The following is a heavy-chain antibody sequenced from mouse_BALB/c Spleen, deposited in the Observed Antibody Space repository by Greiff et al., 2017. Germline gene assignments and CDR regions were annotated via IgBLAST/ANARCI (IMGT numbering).Heavy chain of an antibody. Sequence: EVQLQESGPSLVKPSQTLSLTCSVTGDSITSCYWNWIRKFPGNKLEYMGYISYSGSTYYNPSLISRISITRDTSKNQYYLQLNSVTTEDTATYYCARVFQLGYYAMDYWGQGTSVTVSS. CDR3: ARVFQLGYYAMDY. J-gene: IGHJ4*01. V-gene: IGHV3-8*02. D-gene: IGHD4-1*02. CDR1: GDSITSCY. CDR2: ISYSGST.